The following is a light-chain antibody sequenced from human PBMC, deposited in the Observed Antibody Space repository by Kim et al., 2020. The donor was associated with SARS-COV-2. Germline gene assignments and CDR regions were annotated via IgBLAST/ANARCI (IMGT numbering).Light chain of an antibody. CDR1: KLGDKY. CDR2: QDS. V-gene: IGLV3-1*01. CDR3: QAWDRRTAV. J-gene: IGLJ7*01. Sequence: SYELTQPPSVSVSPGQTASITCSGDKLGDKYACWYQQKPGQSPVLVIYQDSKRPSGIPERFSGSNSGNTATLPISGTQAMDEADYYCQAWDRRTAVFGGG.